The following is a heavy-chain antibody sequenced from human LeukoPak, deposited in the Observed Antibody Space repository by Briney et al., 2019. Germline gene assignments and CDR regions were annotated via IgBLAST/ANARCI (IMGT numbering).Heavy chain of an antibody. J-gene: IGHJ4*02. CDR2: IYYSGST. Sequence: SETLSLTCTVSGGSISSYYWGWIRQPPGKGLEWIGYIYYSGSTNYNPSLKSRVTISVDTSKNQFSLKLSSVTAADTAVYYCARVTIFGVAMDYWGQGTLVTVSS. D-gene: IGHD3-3*01. CDR1: GGSISSYY. CDR3: ARVTIFGVAMDY. V-gene: IGHV4-59*01.